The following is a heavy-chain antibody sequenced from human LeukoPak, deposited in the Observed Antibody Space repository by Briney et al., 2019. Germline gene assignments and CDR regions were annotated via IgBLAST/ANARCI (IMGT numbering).Heavy chain of an antibody. CDR1: GFTFSSYA. Sequence: GGSLRLSCAASGFTFSSYAMSWVRQAPGKGLEWVSAISGSGGSTYYADSVKGRFTISRDNSKNTLYLRMNSLRAEDTAVYYCAKAAVWGSYRNNYFDYWGQGTLVTVSS. CDR3: AKAAVWGSYRNNYFDY. D-gene: IGHD3-16*02. V-gene: IGHV3-23*01. J-gene: IGHJ4*02. CDR2: ISGSGGST.